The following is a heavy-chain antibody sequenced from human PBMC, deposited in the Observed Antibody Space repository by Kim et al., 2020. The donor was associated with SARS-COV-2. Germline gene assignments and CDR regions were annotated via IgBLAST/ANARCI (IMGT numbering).Heavy chain of an antibody. Sequence: GGSLRLSCAASGFLFTSYTMNWVRQPPGQRPEWVASIASTSHSIYYADSVRGRFTLSRDNARNFVYLQMDSLRVEDTAVYYCARVENFGALHYMDVWGKG. V-gene: IGHV3-21*01. J-gene: IGHJ6*03. CDR1: GFLFTSYT. D-gene: IGHD3-3*01. CDR2: IASTSHSI. CDR3: ARVENFGALHYMDV.